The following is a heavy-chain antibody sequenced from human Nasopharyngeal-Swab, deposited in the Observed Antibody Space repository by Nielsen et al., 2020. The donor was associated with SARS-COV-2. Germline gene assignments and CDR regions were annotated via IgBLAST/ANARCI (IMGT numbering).Heavy chain of an antibody. V-gene: IGHV3-30*18. D-gene: IGHD5-12*01. J-gene: IGHJ3*02. CDR3: AKMGPTIKDDAFDI. CDR1: GFTFSSYG. Sequence: GESLKISCAASGFTFSSYGMHGVRQAPGKGLEWVAVISYDGSNKYYADSVKGRFTISRDNSKTTLYLQMNSLRAEDTAVYYCAKMGPTIKDDAFDIWGQGTMVTVSS. CDR2: ISYDGSNK.